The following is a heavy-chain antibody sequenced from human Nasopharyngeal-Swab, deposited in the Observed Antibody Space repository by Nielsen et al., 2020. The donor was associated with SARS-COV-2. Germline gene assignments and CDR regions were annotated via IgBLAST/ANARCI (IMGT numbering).Heavy chain of an antibody. D-gene: IGHD6-13*01. CDR3: TRAGSFRHDY. V-gene: IGHV3-74*01. CDR1: GFTFSSYW. Sequence: GESLKISCAASGFTFSSYWMHWVRQAPGKGLVWVSRINEDGSSTSYADSLKGRFTISRDNAKNTLYLQMNSLSAEDTAVYYCTRAGSFRHDYWGQGTLVIVSS. CDR2: INEDGSST. J-gene: IGHJ4*02.